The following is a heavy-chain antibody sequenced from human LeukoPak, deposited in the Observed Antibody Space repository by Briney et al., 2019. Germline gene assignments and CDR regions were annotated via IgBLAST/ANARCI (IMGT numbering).Heavy chain of an antibody. CDR1: GYTFTSYY. V-gene: IGHV1-46*01. Sequence: GASVKVSCKASGYTFTSYYMHWVRQAPGQGLEWMGIINPSGGSTSYAQKFQGRVTMTRDTSTSTVYVELSSLRSEDTAVYYCARGQMYYYGSGSPTYTDWFDPWGQGTLVTVSS. J-gene: IGHJ5*02. CDR2: INPSGGST. D-gene: IGHD3-10*01. CDR3: ARGQMYYYGSGSPTYTDWFDP.